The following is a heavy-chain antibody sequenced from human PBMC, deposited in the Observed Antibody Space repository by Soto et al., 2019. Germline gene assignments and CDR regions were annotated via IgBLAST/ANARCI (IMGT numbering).Heavy chain of an antibody. V-gene: IGHV3-21*01. CDR1: GFTFSSYS. J-gene: IGHJ4*02. Sequence: GGSLRLSCAASGFTFSSYSMNWVRQAPGKGLEWVSSISSSSSYIYYADSVKGRFTISRDNAKNSLYLQMNCLRAEDTAVYYCAREGINNYNEYYFDSWGQGTVVTVSS. D-gene: IGHD4-4*01. CDR2: ISSSSSYI. CDR3: AREGINNYNEYYFDS.